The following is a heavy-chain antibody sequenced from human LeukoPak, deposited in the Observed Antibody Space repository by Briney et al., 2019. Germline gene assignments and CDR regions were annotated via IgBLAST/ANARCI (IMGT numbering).Heavy chain of an antibody. J-gene: IGHJ6*02. Sequence: PSETLSLTCTVSGGSISSSSYYWGWIRQPPGKGLEWIGSIYYSGSTYYNPSLKSRVTISVDTSKNQFSLKPSSVTAADTAVYYCASRLGSGMDVWGQGTMVTVSS. CDR2: IYYSGST. D-gene: IGHD3-3*01. CDR3: ASRLGSGMDV. V-gene: IGHV4-39*01. CDR1: GGSISSSSYY.